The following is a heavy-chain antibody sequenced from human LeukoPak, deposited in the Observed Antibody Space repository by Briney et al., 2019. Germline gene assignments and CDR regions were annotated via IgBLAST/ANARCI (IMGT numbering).Heavy chain of an antibody. CDR1: GFTISNYN. CDR2: ISPGGPT. V-gene: IGHV3-53*01. D-gene: IGHD5-12*01. J-gene: IGHJ5*02. CDR3: AKDGAWLRFDD. Sequence: GGSLRLSCVASGFTISNYNMNWVRQAPGKGLEWVSGISPGGPTYYADSVKGRFTISRDDPKNTLYLQMKNLRAEDTAVYYCAKDGAWLRFDDWGQGILVTVSS.